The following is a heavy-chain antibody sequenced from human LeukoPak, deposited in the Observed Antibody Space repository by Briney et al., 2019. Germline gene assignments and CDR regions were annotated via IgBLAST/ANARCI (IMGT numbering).Heavy chain of an antibody. CDR2: ISWNSGSI. J-gene: IGHJ3*02. Sequence: PGGSLRLSCAASGFTFSNNWMSWVRQAPGKGLEWVSGISWNSGSIGYADSVKGRFTISRDNAKNSLYLQMNSLRAEDTALYYCAKDRERVGYSISWYFDAFDIWGQGTMVTVSS. CDR1: GFTFSNNW. CDR3: AKDRERVGYSISWYFDAFDI. D-gene: IGHD6-13*01. V-gene: IGHV3-9*01.